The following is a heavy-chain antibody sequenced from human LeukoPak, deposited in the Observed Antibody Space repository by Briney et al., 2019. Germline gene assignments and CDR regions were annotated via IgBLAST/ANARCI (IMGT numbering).Heavy chain of an antibody. CDR1: GFTFSSYA. V-gene: IGHV3-30-3*01. Sequence: GRSLRLSCAASGFTFSSYAMHWVRQAPGKGLEWVAVISYDGSNKYYADSVEGRFTISRDNSKNTLYLQMNSLRAEDTAVYYCARDCGGDCYVMYYWGQGTLVTVSS. CDR2: ISYDGSNK. J-gene: IGHJ4*02. D-gene: IGHD2-21*02. CDR3: ARDCGGDCYVMYY.